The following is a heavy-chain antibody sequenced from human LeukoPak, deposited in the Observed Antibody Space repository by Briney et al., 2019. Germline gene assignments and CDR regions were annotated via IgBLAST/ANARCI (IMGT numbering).Heavy chain of an antibody. CDR2: INHSGST. J-gene: IGHJ5*02. V-gene: IGHV4-34*01. Sequence: SETLSLTCAVYGGSFSGYYWSWIRQPPGKGLEWIGEINHSGSTNYNPSLKSRVTMSVDTSKNQFSLKLSSVTAADTAVYYCARDRYYYDSSGYLGVFDPWGQGTLVTVSS. D-gene: IGHD3-22*01. CDR1: GGSFSGYY. CDR3: ARDRYYYDSSGYLGVFDP.